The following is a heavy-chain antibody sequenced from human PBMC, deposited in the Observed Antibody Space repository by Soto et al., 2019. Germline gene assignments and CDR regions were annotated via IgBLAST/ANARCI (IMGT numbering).Heavy chain of an antibody. J-gene: IGHJ4*02. V-gene: IGHV1-69*06. D-gene: IGHD6-6*01. CDR1: GGTISNYA. CDR3: LVVRGDFDY. CDR2: IIPIFATA. Sequence: AVKVTCKASGGTISNYASSWVRHDPGQWLEWMGGIIPIFATANYAQKFQGRVTMTADKSTSTAYMELSSLRSEDTGVYYCLVVRGDFDYWGQGTLVTVSS.